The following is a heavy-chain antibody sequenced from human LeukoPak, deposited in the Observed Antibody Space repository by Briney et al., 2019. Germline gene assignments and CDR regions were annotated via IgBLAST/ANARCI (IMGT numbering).Heavy chain of an antibody. CDR2: ISSSGVTI. V-gene: IGHV3-48*03. CDR3: ARAKMATGGGTFDY. J-gene: IGHJ4*02. CDR1: GFTFSSYG. Sequence: GGSLRLSCAASGFTFSSYGMNWVRQAPGKGLEWVSYISSSGVTIYYADSVKGRFTISRDNAKNSLYLQMNSLRVEDTAVYYCARAKMATGGGTFDYWGQGTLVTVSS. D-gene: IGHD5-24*01.